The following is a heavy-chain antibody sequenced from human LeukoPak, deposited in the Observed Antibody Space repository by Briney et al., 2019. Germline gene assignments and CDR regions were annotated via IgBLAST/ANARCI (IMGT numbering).Heavy chain of an antibody. CDR1: GFTFSSYA. V-gene: IGHV3-48*01. CDR2: ITSSSTI. CDR3: ASVRGGY. Sequence: GGSLRLSCAASGFTFSSYAMSWVRQAPGKGLEWVSYITSSSTIFYADSVKGRFTVSRDNAKNSLYLQMNSLRAEDTAVYYCASVRGGYWGQGTLVTVSS. J-gene: IGHJ4*02. D-gene: IGHD3-16*01.